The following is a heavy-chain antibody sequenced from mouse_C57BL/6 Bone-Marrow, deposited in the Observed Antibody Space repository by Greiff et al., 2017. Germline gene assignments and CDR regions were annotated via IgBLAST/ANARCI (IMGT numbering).Heavy chain of an antibody. CDR2: IYPNSGST. CDR1: GYTFTSYW. D-gene: IGHD3-3*01. Sequence: QVQLQQPGAELVKPGASVKMSCKASGYTFTSYWITWVKQRPGQGLEWIGDIYPNSGSTNYNEKFKSKATLTVDKSSSTAYMQLSSLTSEDSAVYYCARGGPDYWGQGTTLTVSS. J-gene: IGHJ2*01. CDR3: ARGGPDY. V-gene: IGHV1-55*01.